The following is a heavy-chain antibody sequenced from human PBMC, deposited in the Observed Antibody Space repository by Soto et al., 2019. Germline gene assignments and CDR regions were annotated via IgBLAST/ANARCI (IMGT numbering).Heavy chain of an antibody. CDR2: ISGTGSSI. CDR3: ARGAGYGDYGGY. Sequence: ESGGGLVQPGGSLRLSCAASGFSLRGYSMSWVRQAPGKGLEWVSYISGTGSSIYADSVKGRFTISRDNAKNSVYLQMNSLGDDDPAVYYCARGAGYGDYGGYWGQGTLVTVSS. CDR1: GFSLRGYS. J-gene: IGHJ4*02. V-gene: IGHV3-48*02. D-gene: IGHD4-17*01.